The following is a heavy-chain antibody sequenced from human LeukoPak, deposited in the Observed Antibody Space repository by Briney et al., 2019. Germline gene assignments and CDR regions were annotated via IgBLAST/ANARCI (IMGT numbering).Heavy chain of an antibody. CDR2: IKQDGSEK. J-gene: IGHJ4*02. CDR3: AKDSQRTYVWGSYRPDY. Sequence: PGGSLRLSCEGSEFSFSSYWMSWVRQAPGKGLEWVAKIKQDGSEKYYVDSVKGRFTISRDNAKNSMYLLMNSLRAEDTAVYYCAKDSQRTYVWGSYRPDYWGQGALVTVSS. D-gene: IGHD3-16*02. V-gene: IGHV3-7*03. CDR1: EFSFSSYW.